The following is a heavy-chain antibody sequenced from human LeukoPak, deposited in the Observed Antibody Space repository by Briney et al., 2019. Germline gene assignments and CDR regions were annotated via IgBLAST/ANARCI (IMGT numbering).Heavy chain of an antibody. CDR2: IYYSGIT. CDR1: GGSISSYY. Sequence: SGTLSLTCTVSGGSISSYYWSWIRQPPGKGLEWIGHIYYSGITNYNPSLKSRVIISVDTSKNQFSLKLSSVTAADTAVYYCARDEAGWVYWGQGTLVTVSS. J-gene: IGHJ4*02. D-gene: IGHD6-19*01. V-gene: IGHV4-59*01. CDR3: ARDEAGWVY.